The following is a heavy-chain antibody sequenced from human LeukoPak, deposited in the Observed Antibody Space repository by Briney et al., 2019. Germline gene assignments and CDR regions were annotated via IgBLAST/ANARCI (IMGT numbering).Heavy chain of an antibody. V-gene: IGHV1-69*01. D-gene: IGHD5-18*01. CDR3: ATTYSYGLNFDY. CDR2: IIPIFGTA. CDR1: GGTFSSYA. J-gene: IGHJ4*02. Sequence: GASVNVSCKASGGTFSSYAISWVRQAPGQGLEWMGGIIPIFGTANYAQKFQGRVTITADESTSTAYMELSSLRSEDTAVYYCATTYSYGLNFDYWGQGTLVTVSS.